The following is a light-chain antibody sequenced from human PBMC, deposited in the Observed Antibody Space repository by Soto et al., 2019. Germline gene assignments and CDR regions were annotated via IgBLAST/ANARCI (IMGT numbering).Light chain of an antibody. J-gene: IGLJ2*01. V-gene: IGLV2-23*03. CDR2: EGT. CDR1: SSDVGSYNL. Sequence: QSVLTQPASVSGSLGQSITISCTGTSSDVGSYNLVSWYQQHPGKAPKLMIYEGTKRPSGVSNRFSGSKSGNTASLTISGLQAEDEADYYCSSYAGSSTFVVFGGGTKLTVL. CDR3: SSYAGSSTFVV.